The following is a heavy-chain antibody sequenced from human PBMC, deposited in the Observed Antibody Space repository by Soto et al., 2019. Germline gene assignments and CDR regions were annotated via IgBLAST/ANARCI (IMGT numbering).Heavy chain of an antibody. Sequence: GGSLRLSCAASGFTFSSYAMSWVRQAPGKGLEWVSAISGSGGSTCYADSGKGRFTISRDNSKNTRYLQMNSLRAEDTAVYYCETDPQWLAASGMDVWGQGTTVTVSS. J-gene: IGHJ6*02. D-gene: IGHD6-19*01. CDR3: ETDPQWLAASGMDV. V-gene: IGHV3-23*01. CDR1: GFTFSSYA. CDR2: ISGSGGST.